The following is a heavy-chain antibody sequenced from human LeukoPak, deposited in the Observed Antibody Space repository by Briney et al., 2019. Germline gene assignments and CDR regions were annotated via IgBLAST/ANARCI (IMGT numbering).Heavy chain of an antibody. CDR2: ISSGGSTT. CDR3: ARDLVGATRDY. Sequence: GGSLRLSCEASGFTVRSYEMNWVRQAPGKGLEWVSYISSGGSTTYYADSVKGRFTISRDNAKNSLYLQMNSLRAEDTAVYYCARDLVGATRDYWGQGTLVTVSS. CDR1: GFTVRSYE. D-gene: IGHD1-26*01. V-gene: IGHV3-48*03. J-gene: IGHJ4*02.